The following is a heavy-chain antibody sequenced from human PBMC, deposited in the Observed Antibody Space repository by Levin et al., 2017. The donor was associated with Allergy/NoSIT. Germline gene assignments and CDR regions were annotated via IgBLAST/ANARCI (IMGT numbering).Heavy chain of an antibody. J-gene: IGHJ6*02. Sequence: PGGSLRLSRAASGFTFTSYGMHWVRQAPGKGLEWVALIWSDGSTKYFADSVKGRVTIARDSSKNTVYLQMNSLRVEDTAVYYCARDTAGYDYALDVWGQGTTVIVSS. CDR1: GFTFTSYG. CDR3: ARDTAGYDYALDV. D-gene: IGHD3-16*01. CDR2: IWSDGSTK. V-gene: IGHV3-33*01.